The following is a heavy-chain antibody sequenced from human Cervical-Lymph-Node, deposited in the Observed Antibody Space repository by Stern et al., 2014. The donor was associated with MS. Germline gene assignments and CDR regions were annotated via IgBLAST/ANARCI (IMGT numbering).Heavy chain of an antibody. CDR2: IFPGYAET. J-gene: IGHJ4*02. V-gene: IGHV5-51*01. CDR3: ARQTTAWASDV. CDR1: GYKFSIYW. Sequence: EDQLVESGAELIRPGESLKISCKGSGYKFSIYWIAWVRQMPGKGLEWMGFIFPGYAETRHSPSFQAQVTMSADKSTSTAYLQWSSLNASDTAMYFCARQTTAWASDVWGQGTLVTVSS. D-gene: IGHD1-14*01.